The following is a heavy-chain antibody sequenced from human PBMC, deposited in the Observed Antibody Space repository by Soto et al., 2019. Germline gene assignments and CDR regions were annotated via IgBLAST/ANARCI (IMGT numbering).Heavy chain of an antibody. D-gene: IGHD5-12*01. V-gene: IGHV3-33*01. CDR2: IWYDGSNK. CDR3: ARAIRGYSGYAD. CDR1: GFTFSSYG. J-gene: IGHJ4*02. Sequence: PGGSLRLSCAASGFTFSSYGMHWVRQAPGKGLEWVAVIWYDGSNKYYADSVKGRFTISRDNSKNTLYLQMNSLRAEDTAVYYCARAIRGYSGYADWGQGTLVTVSS.